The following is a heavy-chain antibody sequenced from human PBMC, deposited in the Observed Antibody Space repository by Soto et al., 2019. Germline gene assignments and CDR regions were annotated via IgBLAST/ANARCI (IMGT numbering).Heavy chain of an antibody. CDR3: AKDRHPDGIWTFDS. D-gene: IGHD3-9*01. CDR1: GFTFSRYT. Sequence: EVQLLESGGGLVQPGGSLRLSCVASGFTFSRYTMNWVRQAPGKGLEWVAGLSGGRGRTEYADSVKGRFTMSRDTTNKILYLQMNNLRVENTAEYYCAKDRHPDGIWTFDSWGQGTVVTVSS. J-gene: IGHJ4*02. V-gene: IGHV3-23*01. CDR2: LSGGRGRT.